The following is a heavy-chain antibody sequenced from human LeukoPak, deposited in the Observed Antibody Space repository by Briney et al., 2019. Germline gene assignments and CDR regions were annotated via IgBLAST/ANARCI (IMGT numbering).Heavy chain of an antibody. Sequence: GESLTLSCAVYGFSFSSYCMHWVRQAPGKGLEWVAAIRNDGTNKYYADSVKGRFTISRDNYKKTLYLQMNSLRAEDTAVYYCARATSPYYYFYMDGWGKGTTVTVSS. CDR1: GFSFSSYC. CDR2: IRNDGTNK. D-gene: IGHD1-14*01. CDR3: ARATSPYYYFYMDG. J-gene: IGHJ6*03. V-gene: IGHV3-33*01.